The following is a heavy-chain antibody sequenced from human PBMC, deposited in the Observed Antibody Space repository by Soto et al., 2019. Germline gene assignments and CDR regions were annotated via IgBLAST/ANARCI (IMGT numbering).Heavy chain of an antibody. J-gene: IGHJ4*02. CDR1: GGTTSSYT. Sequence: QVQLVQSGAEVAKPGSAVKVSCKVSGGTTSSYTLGWVRQAPGQGLQWMGNIVPMIGKVDYAQTFQDRVTLTAGQSTRTVYMELRSLRSEDTAVYFCALRTGNWNPLGDWGQGTLVTVSS. D-gene: IGHD1-1*01. CDR2: IVPMIGKV. CDR3: ALRTGNWNPLGD. V-gene: IGHV1-69*02.